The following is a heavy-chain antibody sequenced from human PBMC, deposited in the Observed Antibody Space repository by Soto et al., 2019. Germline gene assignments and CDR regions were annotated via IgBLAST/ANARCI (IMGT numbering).Heavy chain of an antibody. J-gene: IGHJ4*02. V-gene: IGHV4-31*03. Sequence: QVQLQESGPGLVKPSQTLSLTCTVSGGSISSGGYYWSWIRQHPGKGLEWIGYIYYSGSTYYNPSLXXXVXXSVDTSKNQFSLKLSSLTAADTAVYYCAGIYSGSPGGTLRYWGQGTLVTVSS. CDR2: IYYSGST. CDR1: GGSISSGGYY. D-gene: IGHD1-26*01. CDR3: AGIYSGSPGGTLRY.